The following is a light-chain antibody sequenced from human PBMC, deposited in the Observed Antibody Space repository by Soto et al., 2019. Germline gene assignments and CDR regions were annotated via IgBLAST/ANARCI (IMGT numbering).Light chain of an antibody. CDR1: ISDVGRYNL. CDR2: EDI. Sequence: QSALTQPASVSGSPGQSITISCTGTISDVGRYNLVSWYQQHPDKAPTLIIYEDIERPSGVSHRFSGSTSGNTASLTISGLQTEDEAKYFCCSYAGGASVVFGGGTTLTVL. J-gene: IGLJ2*01. CDR3: CSYAGGASVV. V-gene: IGLV2-23*01.